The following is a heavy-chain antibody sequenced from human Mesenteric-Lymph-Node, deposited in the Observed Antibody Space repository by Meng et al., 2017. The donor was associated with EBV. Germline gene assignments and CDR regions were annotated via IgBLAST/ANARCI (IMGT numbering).Heavy chain of an antibody. D-gene: IGHD2-2*01. CDR3: ARDPKGTTLDY. Sequence: VDMGGSGGSLVKPGGSLRLSCEASGFTFSDYYMSWIRQAPGKGLEGVSYISSSGSTIYYADSVKGRFTISRDNAKNSLYLQMNSLRAEDTAVYFCARDPKGTTLDYWGQGTLVTVSS. V-gene: IGHV3-11*01. CDR1: GFTFSDYY. CDR2: ISSSGSTI. J-gene: IGHJ4*02.